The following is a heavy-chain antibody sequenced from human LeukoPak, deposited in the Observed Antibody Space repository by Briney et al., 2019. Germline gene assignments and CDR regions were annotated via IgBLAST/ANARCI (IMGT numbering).Heavy chain of an antibody. J-gene: IGHJ4*02. CDR1: GGSVTASNW. Sequence: SETLSLTCAVSGGSVTASNWWNWVRRTPGKGLEWIGEIYHGGSTSYNPSLKSRVTISVDKSKNHFFLKLSSVTAADTAVYYCARGPYGDYRPYYFDNWGQGTLVTVSS. V-gene: IGHV4-4*02. CDR2: IYHGGST. D-gene: IGHD4-17*01. CDR3: ARGPYGDYRPYYFDN.